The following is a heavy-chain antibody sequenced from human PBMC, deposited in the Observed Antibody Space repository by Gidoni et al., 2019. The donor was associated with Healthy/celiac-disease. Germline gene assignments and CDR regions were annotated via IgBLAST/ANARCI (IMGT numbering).Heavy chain of an antibody. CDR3: ARTSDKNWFDP. CDR1: GGSISRGGYS. J-gene: IGHJ5*02. D-gene: IGHD3-9*01. Sequence: QVQLQESGPGLVKPSQTLSLTCTVSGGSISRGGYSWSWIRQHPGKGLEWIGYIYYSGSTYYNPSLKSRVTISVDTSKNQFSLKLSSVTAADTAVYYCARTSDKNWFDPWGQGTLVTVSS. V-gene: IGHV4-31*03. CDR2: IYYSGST.